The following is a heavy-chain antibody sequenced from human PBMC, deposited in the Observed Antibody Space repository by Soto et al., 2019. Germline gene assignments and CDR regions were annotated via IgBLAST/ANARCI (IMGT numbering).Heavy chain of an antibody. CDR1: GGTFSSYA. Sequence: ASAKVSCKASGGTFSSYAISWVRQAPGQGLEWMGGIIPIFGTANYAQKFQGRVTITADESTSTAYMELSSLRSEDTAVYYCARTDRPATPQWRNVGYYYYYYGMDVWGQGTTVTVSS. J-gene: IGHJ6*02. V-gene: IGHV1-69*13. CDR3: ARTDRPATPQWRNVGYYYYYYGMDV. D-gene: IGHD6-19*01. CDR2: IIPIFGTA.